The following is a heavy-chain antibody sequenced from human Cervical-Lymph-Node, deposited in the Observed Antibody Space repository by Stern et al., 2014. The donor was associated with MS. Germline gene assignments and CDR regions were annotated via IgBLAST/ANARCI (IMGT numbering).Heavy chain of an antibody. CDR3: ARDEGADY. V-gene: IGHV1-46*01. CDR1: GYSFTSYV. CDR2: INPSAGNT. J-gene: IGHJ4*02. Sequence: QVQLVQSGAEMKKPGASVKVSCMASGYSFTSYVIIWVRQAPGQGLEWMGIINPSAGNTNYAQKFQGRVVMTSDTSTGTVYLELSSLRSEDTAVYYCARDEGADYWGQGTLVTVSS.